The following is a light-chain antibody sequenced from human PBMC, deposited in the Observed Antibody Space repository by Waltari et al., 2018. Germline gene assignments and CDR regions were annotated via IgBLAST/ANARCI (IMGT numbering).Light chain of an antibody. CDR2: GAS. CDR1: QTIRGS. J-gene: IGKJ1*01. CDR3: QHYVRLPVT. V-gene: IGKV3-20*01. Sequence: EIVLTQSPGTLSLSPGERATLSCRASQTIRGSLAWYQQKPGQAPRLLIYGASSRAAGIPDRFSGSGSGTDFSHTISRLEPEDFAVYYCQHYVRLPVTFGRGTKVEIK.